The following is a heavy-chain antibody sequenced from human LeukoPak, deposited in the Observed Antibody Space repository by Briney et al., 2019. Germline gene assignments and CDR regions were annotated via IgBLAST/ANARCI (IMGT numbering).Heavy chain of an antibody. V-gene: IGHV3-15*01. D-gene: IGHD6-6*01. CDR1: GFTFTNAW. CDR3: AKLGSSTVAFDH. Sequence: PGGSLRLSCASSGFTFTNAWMSWVRQAPGKGLEWVGRIKSKTDGGTTDYAAPVKGRFTISRDSSKNTLYLQMNSLRAEDTAVYFCAKLGSSTVAFDHWGQGTLVTVSS. J-gene: IGHJ4*02. CDR2: IKSKTDGGTT.